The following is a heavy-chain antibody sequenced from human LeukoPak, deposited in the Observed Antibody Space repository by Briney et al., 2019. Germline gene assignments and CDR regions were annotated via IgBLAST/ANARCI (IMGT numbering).Heavy chain of an antibody. J-gene: IGHJ1*01. CDR1: GFTFSSYG. CDR2: IWYDGSNK. CDR3: ARGPHIAAAGPKYFQH. Sequence: PGGSLRLSCAASGFTFSSYGMHWVRQAPGKGLEWVAVIWYDGSNKYYADSVKGRFTISRDNSKNTLYLQMNSLRAEDTAVYYCARGPHIAAAGPKYFQHWGQGTLVTVSS. V-gene: IGHV3-33*01. D-gene: IGHD6-13*01.